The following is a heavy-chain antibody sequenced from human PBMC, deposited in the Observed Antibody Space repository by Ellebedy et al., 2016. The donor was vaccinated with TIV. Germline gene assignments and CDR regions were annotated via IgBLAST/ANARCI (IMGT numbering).Heavy chain of an antibody. J-gene: IGHJ4*02. CDR1: GFTFSLHA. CDR2: IVGSVE. Sequence: PGGSLRLSCAASGFTFSLHAMAWVRQLQGKGLEWVSGIVGSVEQKYADSVKGRFTISRDKAKRTVELQMNSLRAEDTAVYFCAKDRTPGDGYWVFYNWGQGTLVCVSS. V-gene: IGHV3-23*01. D-gene: IGHD5-18*01. CDR3: AKDRTPGDGYWVFYN.